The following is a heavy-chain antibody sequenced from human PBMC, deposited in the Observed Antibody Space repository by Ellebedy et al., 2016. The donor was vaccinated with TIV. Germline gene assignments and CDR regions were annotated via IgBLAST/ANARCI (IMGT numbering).Heavy chain of an antibody. CDR3: AREESITMVRGFIITGYYFDY. V-gene: IGHV1-69*04. J-gene: IGHJ4*02. Sequence: AASVKVSCKASGGTFSSYAISWVRQAPGQGLEWMGRIIPILGIANYAQKFQGIVTITADKSTSTAYMELSSLRSEDTAVYYCAREESITMVRGFIITGYYFDYWGQGTLVTVSS. D-gene: IGHD3-10*01. CDR2: IIPILGIA. CDR1: GGTFSSYA.